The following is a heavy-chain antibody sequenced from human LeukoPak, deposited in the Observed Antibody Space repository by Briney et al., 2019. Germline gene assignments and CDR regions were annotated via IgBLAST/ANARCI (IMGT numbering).Heavy chain of an antibody. J-gene: IGHJ3*02. D-gene: IGHD1-26*01. CDR2: IYTSGST. CDR3: ARGGSRFPHAFDI. V-gene: IGHV4-4*07. Sequence: PSETLSLTCTVSGGSISSYYWRWIRQPAGKGLEWIGRIYTSGSTNYNPSLKSRVTMSVDTSKNQFSLKLSSVTSADTAVYYCARGGSRFPHAFDIWGQGTMVTVSS. CDR1: GGSISSYY.